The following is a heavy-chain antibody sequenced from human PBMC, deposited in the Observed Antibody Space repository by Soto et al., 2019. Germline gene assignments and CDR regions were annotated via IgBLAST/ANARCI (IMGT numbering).Heavy chain of an antibody. CDR1: GGTFSSYA. V-gene: IGHV1-69*13. D-gene: IGHD2-2*02. CDR3: ARVYCSITSCYIGRFGWFDP. Sequence: ASVKVSCKASGGTFSSYAISWVRQAPGQGLEWMGGIIPIFGTANYAQKFQGRVTITADESTSTAYMELSSLRSEDTAVYYCARVYCSITSCYIGRFGWFDPWGQGSLVTVSS. J-gene: IGHJ5*02. CDR2: IIPIFGTA.